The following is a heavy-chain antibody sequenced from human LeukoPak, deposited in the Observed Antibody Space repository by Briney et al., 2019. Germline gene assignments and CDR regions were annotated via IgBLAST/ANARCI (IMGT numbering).Heavy chain of an antibody. D-gene: IGHD2-21*01. Sequence: GGSLRLSCAAPGFTFSSYRMHWVRQAPGKGLEWVALIRYDGTNKYYADSMKGRFTISRDNSKNTLYLQMNSLRVEDTAVYYCAKDNYYGDCEVTRIFGVDWGQGTLVTVSS. V-gene: IGHV3-30*02. J-gene: IGHJ4*02. CDR2: IRYDGTNK. CDR1: GFTFSSYR. CDR3: AKDNYYGDCEVTRIFGVD.